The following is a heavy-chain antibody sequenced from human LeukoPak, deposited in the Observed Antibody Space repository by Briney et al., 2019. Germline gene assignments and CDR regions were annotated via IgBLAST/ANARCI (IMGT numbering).Heavy chain of an antibody. V-gene: IGHV3-23*01. CDR2: ISGSGTNT. J-gene: IGHJ5*02. Sequence: GGSLRLSCAASGFSYRSYGMSWVRQAPGKGLEWVSTISGSGTNTYYADSVKGRFTISRDNSKNTLYLQMNSLRAEDTAVYYCARAKYSSSPNWFDPWGQGTLVTVSS. CDR3: ARAKYSSSPNWFDP. D-gene: IGHD6-6*01. CDR1: GFSYRSYG.